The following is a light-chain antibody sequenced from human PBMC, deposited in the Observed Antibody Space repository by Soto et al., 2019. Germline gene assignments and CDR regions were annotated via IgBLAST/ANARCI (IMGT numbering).Light chain of an antibody. CDR3: SSYRTGGSYV. J-gene: IGLJ1*01. V-gene: IGLV2-11*01. CDR1: SFDVGGYNY. Sequence: QSVLTQPRSVSGSPGQSVTISCTGTSFDVGGYNYVSWYQQHPGKAPKLMIYDVSKRPSGVPDRFSGSKSGNTASLTISGLQAEDEGDYYCSSYRTGGSYVFGTGTKVTVL. CDR2: DVS.